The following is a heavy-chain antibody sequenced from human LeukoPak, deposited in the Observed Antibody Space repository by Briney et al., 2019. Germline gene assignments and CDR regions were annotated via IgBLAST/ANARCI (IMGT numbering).Heavy chain of an antibody. D-gene: IGHD5-18*01. CDR3: AREVYSYALDALDL. CDR1: GFRFNNYA. Sequence: PGRSLRLSCAASGFRFNNYAMHWVRQPPGTRLEWVAVISMDGIQEYYADSVKGRFSISRDNSKNTLYLQMNSLRSEDTAVYYCAREVYSYALDALDLWGQGTMVTVSS. CDR2: ISMDGIQE. J-gene: IGHJ3*01. V-gene: IGHV3-30*04.